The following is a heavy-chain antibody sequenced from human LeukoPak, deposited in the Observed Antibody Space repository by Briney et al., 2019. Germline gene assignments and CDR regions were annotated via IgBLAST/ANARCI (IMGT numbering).Heavy chain of an antibody. D-gene: IGHD6-19*01. CDR2: IYSGGST. J-gene: IGHJ4*02. Sequence: GGSLRLSCAASGFTLSNNYMSWVRQAPGKGLEWVSVIYSGGSTYYSDSVKGRFTISRDNYKNTLYPQMNSLRAEDTAVYYCVKDDNSGWFPPLDFWGQGTLVTVSS. CDR3: VKDDNSGWFPPLDF. CDR1: GFTLSNNY. V-gene: IGHV3-53*01.